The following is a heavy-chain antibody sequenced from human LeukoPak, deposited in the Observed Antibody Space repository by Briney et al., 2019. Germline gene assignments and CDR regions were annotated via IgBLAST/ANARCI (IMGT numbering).Heavy chain of an antibody. CDR1: GFAFGGYA. CDR2: ISGDGGST. V-gene: IGHV3-43*02. CDR3: AKDIRGDGYNSRFDY. Sequence: PGGSLRLSCAASGFAFGGYAMSWVRQAPGKGLEWVSLISGDGGSTYYADSVKGRFTISRDNSKKSPYLQMNSLRTEDTALYYCAKDIRGDGYNSRFDYWGQGTLVTVSP. J-gene: IGHJ4*02. D-gene: IGHD5-24*01.